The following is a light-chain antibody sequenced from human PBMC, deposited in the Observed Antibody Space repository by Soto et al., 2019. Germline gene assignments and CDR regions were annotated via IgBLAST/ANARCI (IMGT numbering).Light chain of an antibody. V-gene: IGKV1-33*01. CDR1: QDISNY. J-gene: IGKJ2*01. CDR2: DAS. CDR3: QQYDNPYT. Sequence: DIQMTQSPSSLSASVGDRVTITCQASQDISNYLNWYQQKPGKAPKLLIYDASNLETGVPSRFSGSGSGTDFTFTISSLQPEDIATYYCQQYDNPYTFGQGTKLEMK.